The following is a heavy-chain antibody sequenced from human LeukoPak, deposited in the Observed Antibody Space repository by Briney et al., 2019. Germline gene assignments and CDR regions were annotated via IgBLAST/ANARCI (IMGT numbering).Heavy chain of an antibody. CDR3: ARVSIVYGMDV. CDR1: GDSINVYY. V-gene: IGHV4-59*01. J-gene: IGHJ6*02. D-gene: IGHD3-3*02. CDR2: MYYTGST. Sequence: PSETLSLTRTVSGDSINVYYWSCIRQPPGRGLDWIGYMYYTGSTNYNPSLKSRVTMSVDTSKTLFFLKLSSVTAADTALYYCARVSIVYGMDVWGQGTAVTVS.